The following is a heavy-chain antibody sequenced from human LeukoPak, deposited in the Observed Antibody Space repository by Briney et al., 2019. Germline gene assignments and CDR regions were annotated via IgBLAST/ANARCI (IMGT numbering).Heavy chain of an antibody. CDR1: GYTFTGNY. CDR3: AKGGVAGTFDY. D-gene: IGHD6-19*01. J-gene: IGHJ4*02. V-gene: IGHV1-46*01. Sequence: ASVKVSCKASGYTFTGNYIHWVRQAPGQGLEWMGLVNPSGGSTTYAQMFQGRVTMTRDTSTSTVYLELSSLRSEDTAVYYCAKGGVAGTFDYWGQGTQVTVSS. CDR2: VNPSGGST.